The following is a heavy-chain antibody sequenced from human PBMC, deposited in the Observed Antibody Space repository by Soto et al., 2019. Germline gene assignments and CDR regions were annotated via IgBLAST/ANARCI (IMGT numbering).Heavy chain of an antibody. V-gene: IGHV3-23*01. Sequence: PGGSLRLSCAASRFTFSSYVMSWVRQAPGKGLEWVSAISSSGGSASYADSMKGRFTIPRDNSKNTLYLQMNSLRAEDTAVYYCASAKTTVTTSGHNYYFDYWGQGTLVTVSS. CDR2: ISSSGGSA. D-gene: IGHD4-17*01. CDR1: RFTFSSYV. J-gene: IGHJ4*02. CDR3: ASAKTTVTTSGHNYYFDY.